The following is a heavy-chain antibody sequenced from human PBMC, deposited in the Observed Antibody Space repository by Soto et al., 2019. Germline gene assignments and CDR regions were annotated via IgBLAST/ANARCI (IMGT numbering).Heavy chain of an antibody. CDR3: ATPGGYCSGGSCYPFDY. CDR2: IYYSGST. D-gene: IGHD2-15*01. V-gene: IGHV4-39*01. Sequence: SETLSLTCTVSGGSISSSSYYWGWIRQPPGKGLEWIGSIYYSGSTYYNPSLKSRVTISVDTSKNQFSLKLSSVTAADTAVYYCATPGGYCSGGSCYPFDYWGQGTLVTVSS. J-gene: IGHJ4*02. CDR1: GGSISSSSYY.